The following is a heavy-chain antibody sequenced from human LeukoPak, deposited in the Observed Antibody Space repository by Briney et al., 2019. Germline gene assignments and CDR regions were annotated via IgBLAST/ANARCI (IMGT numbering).Heavy chain of an antibody. CDR2: ISGSGGST. D-gene: IGHD2-8*01. J-gene: IGHJ4*02. V-gene: IGHV3-23*01. Sequence: GGSLRLSCAASGFTFSKYGMSWVRQAPGKGLEWVSVISGSGGSTDYAGPVKGRFTISRDNSKNMLYVQMNSLRVEDTAVYYCARDLGYCPTGVCHTRFDYWGQGTLVAVSS. CDR3: ARDLGYCPTGVCHTRFDY. CDR1: GFTFSKYG.